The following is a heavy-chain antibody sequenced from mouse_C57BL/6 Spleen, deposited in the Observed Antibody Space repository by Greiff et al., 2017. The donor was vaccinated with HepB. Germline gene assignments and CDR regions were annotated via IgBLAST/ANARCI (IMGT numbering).Heavy chain of an antibody. CDR1: GYTFTDYN. V-gene: IGHV1-22*01. J-gene: IGHJ4*01. CDR2: INPNNGGT. Sequence: EVQLQQSGPELVKPGASVKMSCKASGYTFTDYNMHWVKQSPGKSLEWIGYINPNNGGTSYNQKFKGKATLTVNKSSSTAYMELRSLTSEDSAVYYWARGGLRRDYYAMDYWGQGTSVTVSS. CDR3: ARGGLRRDYYAMDY. D-gene: IGHD2-4*01.